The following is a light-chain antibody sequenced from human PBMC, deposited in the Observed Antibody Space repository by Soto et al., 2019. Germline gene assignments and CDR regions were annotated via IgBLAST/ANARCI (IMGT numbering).Light chain of an antibody. CDR2: SNN. V-gene: IGLV1-44*01. Sequence: QSVLTQPPSASGTPGQRVTISCSGSSSNIGSDTVNWYQQIPGTAPKLLIYSNNQRPSGVPDRFSGSKSGTSASLAISGLQSEDEADYYCATWDDSLDGQVVFGGGTKLTVL. CDR1: SSNIGSDT. CDR3: ATWDDSLDGQVV. J-gene: IGLJ2*01.